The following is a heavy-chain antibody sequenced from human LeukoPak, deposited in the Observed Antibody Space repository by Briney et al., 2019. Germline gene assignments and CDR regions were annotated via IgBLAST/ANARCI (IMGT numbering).Heavy chain of an antibody. D-gene: IGHD6-19*01. CDR3: ARTLHSGWYLGRSSDI. J-gene: IGHJ3*02. CDR2: IYYSGST. Sequence: PSVTLSLTCTVSGGSISSYYWSWIRQPPGKGLEWIGYIYYSGSTNYNPSLKSRVTISVDTSKKHFSLKLSSVTAADTAVYYCARTLHSGWYLGRSSDIWGQGTMVTVSS. CDR1: GGSISSYY. V-gene: IGHV4-59*01.